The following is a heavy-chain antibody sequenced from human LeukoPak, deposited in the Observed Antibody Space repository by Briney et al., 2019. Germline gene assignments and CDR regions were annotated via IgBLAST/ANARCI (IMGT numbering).Heavy chain of an antibody. Sequence: GGSLRLSCAASGFTFSSYAMHWVRQAPGKGLEWVAVISYDGSNKYYADSVKGRFTISRDNSKNTLYLQMNSLRAEDTAVYYCARKGGDCSGGSCYHPLDYYYYMDVWGKGTTVTVSS. J-gene: IGHJ6*03. CDR1: GFTFSSYA. CDR2: ISYDGSNK. D-gene: IGHD2-15*01. CDR3: ARKGGDCSGGSCYHPLDYYYYMDV. V-gene: IGHV3-30*04.